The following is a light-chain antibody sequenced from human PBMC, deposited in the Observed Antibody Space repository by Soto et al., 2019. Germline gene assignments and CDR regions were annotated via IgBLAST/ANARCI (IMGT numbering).Light chain of an antibody. CDR1: NSDIGFYNY. J-gene: IGLJ1*01. CDR2: EVA. CDR3: SSYTSSSPLDV. V-gene: IGLV2-14*01. Sequence: QSVLTQPASVSGSPGQSITISCTGTNSDIGFYNYVSWYQQHPGEAPKLIIYEVAKRPSGVSSRFSGSKSGNTASLTISGLQAEDEADYHCSSYTSSSPLDVFGTGTKLTVL.